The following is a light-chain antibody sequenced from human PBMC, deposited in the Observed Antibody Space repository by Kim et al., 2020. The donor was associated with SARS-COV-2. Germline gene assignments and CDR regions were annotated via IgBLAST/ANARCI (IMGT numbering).Light chain of an antibody. V-gene: IGLV3-21*04. CDR1: NMGRQS. CDR3: QVWDITSSHYV. Sequence: PGVTSWIACEGNNMGRQSVHWYLRRPGEAPVLVIYYNTDRPSGIPERFSGSKSATPAPLSISRVGAKDEADYYGQVWDITSSHYVFGTGTKVTVL. J-gene: IGLJ1*01. CDR2: YNT.